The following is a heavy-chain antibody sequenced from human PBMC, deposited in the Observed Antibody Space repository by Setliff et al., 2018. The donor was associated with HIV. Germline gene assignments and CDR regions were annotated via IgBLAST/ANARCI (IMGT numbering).Heavy chain of an antibody. V-gene: IGHV3-7*01. J-gene: IGHJ4*02. D-gene: IGHD3-22*01. CDR1: GFSFSSYW. CDR3: AGSRGYFVKAD. Sequence: PGGSLRLSCAGSGFSFSSYWMTWVRQAPGKGLEWVANINQNGGSRNYVDSVKGRFTISRDNVKNSLYLQMNSLRGEDTAVYYCAGSRGYFVKADWGQGTLVTVS. CDR2: INQNGGSR.